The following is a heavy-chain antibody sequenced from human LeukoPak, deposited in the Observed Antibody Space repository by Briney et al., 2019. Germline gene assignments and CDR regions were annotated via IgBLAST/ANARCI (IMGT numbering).Heavy chain of an antibody. D-gene: IGHD5-12*01. CDR3: ARHGPGYSGYSQGGHFDY. CDR1: SGSISSSHYY. Sequence: SETLSLTCTVSSGSISSSHYYWDWIRQPPGKGLEWIGTIYYSGTTYYNPSLESRATISVDASKNQFYLMLNSVTAADTAVYYCARHGPGYSGYSQGGHFDYWGQGTLVTVSS. V-gene: IGHV4-39*01. J-gene: IGHJ4*02. CDR2: IYYSGTT.